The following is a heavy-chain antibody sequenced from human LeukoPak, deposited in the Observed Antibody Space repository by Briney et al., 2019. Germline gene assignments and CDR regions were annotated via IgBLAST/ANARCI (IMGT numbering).Heavy chain of an antibody. J-gene: IGHJ5*02. V-gene: IGHV4-59*01. D-gene: IGHD6-19*01. Sequence: PSEPLSLTCTVSGGSISSYYWSWIRQPPGKGLEWIGYIYYSGSTNYNPSLKSRVTISVDTSKNQFSLKLSSVTAADTAVYYCAGVWHSSGWPNWFDPWGQGTLVTVSS. CDR1: GGSISSYY. CDR3: AGVWHSSGWPNWFDP. CDR2: IYYSGST.